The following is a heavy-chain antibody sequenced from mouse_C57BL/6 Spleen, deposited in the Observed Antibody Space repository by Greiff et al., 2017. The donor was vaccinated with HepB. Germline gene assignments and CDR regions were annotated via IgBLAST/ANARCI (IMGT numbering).Heavy chain of an antibody. CDR1: GFSFNTYA. CDR2: IRSKSNNYAT. V-gene: IGHV10-1*01. Sequence: EVQLVESGGGLVQPKGSLKLSCAASGFSFNTYAMNWVRQAPGKGLEWVARIRSKSNNYATYYAESVKDRFTISRDDSESMLYLQMNNLKTEDTAMYYCVRQKTSYFDYWGQGTTLTVSS. J-gene: IGHJ2*01. CDR3: VRQKTSYFDY.